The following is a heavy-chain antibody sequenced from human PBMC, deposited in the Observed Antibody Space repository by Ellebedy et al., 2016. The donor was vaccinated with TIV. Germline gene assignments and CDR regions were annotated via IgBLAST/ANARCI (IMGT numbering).Heavy chain of an antibody. J-gene: IGHJ3*02. CDR3: AREDAFDI. Sequence: AASVKVSCKASGYTFTTLDINWVRQATGQGLAWMGWMSPNSGNTGFAQKFQGRVTMTRDTSISTAYMELSSLNSEDTAVYYCAREDAFDIWGQGTMVTVSS. CDR2: MSPNSGNT. CDR1: GYTFTTLD. V-gene: IGHV1-8*01.